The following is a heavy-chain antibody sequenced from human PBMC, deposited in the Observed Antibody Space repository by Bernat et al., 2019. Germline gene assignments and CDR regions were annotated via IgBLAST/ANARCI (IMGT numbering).Heavy chain of an antibody. CDR1: GFTFSSYS. Sequence: EVQLVESGGGLVQPGGSLRLSCAASGFTFSSYSMNWVRQAPGKGLEWVSYISSSSSTIYYADSVKGRFTISRDNAKNSLYLQMNSLRDEDTAVYYCASGRYGGNSGYDYWGQGTLVTVSS. CDR3: ASGRYGGNSGYDY. V-gene: IGHV3-48*02. CDR2: ISSSSSTI. J-gene: IGHJ4*02. D-gene: IGHD4-23*01.